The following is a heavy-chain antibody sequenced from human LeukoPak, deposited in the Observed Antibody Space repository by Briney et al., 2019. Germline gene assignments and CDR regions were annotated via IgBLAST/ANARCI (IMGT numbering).Heavy chain of an antibody. Sequence: SVKVSRKASGGTFSSYAISWVRQAPGQGLEWMGGIIPIFGTANYAQKFQGRVTITTDESTSTAYMELSSLRSEDTAVYYCARGGSGYDHLFDYWGQGTLVTVSS. CDR2: IIPIFGTA. CDR1: GGTFSSYA. V-gene: IGHV1-69*05. CDR3: ARGGSGYDHLFDY. D-gene: IGHD5-12*01. J-gene: IGHJ4*02.